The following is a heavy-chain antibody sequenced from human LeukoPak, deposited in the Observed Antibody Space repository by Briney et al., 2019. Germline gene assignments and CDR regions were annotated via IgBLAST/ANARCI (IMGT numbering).Heavy chain of an antibody. CDR2: IHTSGRT. CDR3: ARDQWGGNYIHDAFDI. D-gene: IGHD4-23*01. J-gene: IGHJ3*02. Sequence: SETLSLTCIVSGGSIRNYYRSWIRQPAGKGLEWIGRIHTSGRTNYNPSLKSRVTISVDTSKNQFSLKLSSVTAADTAVYYCARDQWGGNYIHDAFDIWGQGTMVTVSS. V-gene: IGHV4-4*07. CDR1: GGSIRNYY.